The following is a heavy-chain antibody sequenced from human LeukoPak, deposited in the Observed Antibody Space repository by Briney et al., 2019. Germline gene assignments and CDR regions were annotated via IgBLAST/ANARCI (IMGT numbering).Heavy chain of an antibody. D-gene: IGHD5-18*01. Sequence: GGSLRLSCAASGFTFSSYGMHWVRQAPGKGLEWVAVLWFDGSNKHYVDSVKGRFTISRDNSKNTLYLQMNSLRAEDTAVYYCARGGGYSYGYRVIDYWGQGTLVTVSS. CDR2: LWFDGSNK. CDR3: ARGGGYSYGYRVIDY. CDR1: GFTFSSYG. J-gene: IGHJ4*02. V-gene: IGHV3-33*01.